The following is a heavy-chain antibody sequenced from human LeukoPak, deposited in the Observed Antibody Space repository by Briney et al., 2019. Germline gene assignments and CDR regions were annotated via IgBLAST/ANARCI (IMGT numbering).Heavy chain of an antibody. CDR1: GFTFSGYW. CDR3: ATGGGWVPSFGVVTHIDV. Sequence: GGSLRLSCAASGFTFSGYWMHWVRQGPEKGLELVSRIDNDGHGILYADSVKGRSTTSRDNAKNTLYLQMNSLRFEDTAVYYCATGGGWVPSFGVVTHIDVWGKGTTVTVSS. D-gene: IGHD3-3*01. J-gene: IGHJ6*03. CDR2: IDNDGHGI. V-gene: IGHV3-74*03.